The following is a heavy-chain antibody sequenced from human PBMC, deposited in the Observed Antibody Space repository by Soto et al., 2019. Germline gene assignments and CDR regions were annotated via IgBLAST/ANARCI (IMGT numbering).Heavy chain of an antibody. J-gene: IGHJ5*02. Sequence: SETLSLTCTVSGASISGFYWSWIRKSAGKGLEWIGRIYATGTTDYNPSLKSRVMMSVDTSKKQFSLKLRSVTAADTAVYYCVRDGAKTLRDWFDPWGQGISVSGSS. V-gene: IGHV4-4*07. D-gene: IGHD1-26*01. CDR3: VRDGAKTLRDWFDP. CDR1: GASISGFY. CDR2: IYATGTT.